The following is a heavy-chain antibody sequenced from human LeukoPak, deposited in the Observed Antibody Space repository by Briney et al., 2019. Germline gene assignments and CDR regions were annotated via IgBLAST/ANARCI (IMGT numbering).Heavy chain of an antibody. CDR1: GFTFSSYA. J-gene: IGHJ6*02. CDR2: ISYDGSNK. CDR3: ARDPAQENQYGMDV. V-gene: IGHV3-30-3*01. D-gene: IGHD1-14*01. Sequence: GGSLRLSCAASGFTFSSYAIHWVRQAPGKGLEWVAVISYDGSNKYYADSVKGRFTISRDNSKNTLYLQMNSLRAEDTAVYYCARDPAQENQYGMDVWGQGTTVTVSS.